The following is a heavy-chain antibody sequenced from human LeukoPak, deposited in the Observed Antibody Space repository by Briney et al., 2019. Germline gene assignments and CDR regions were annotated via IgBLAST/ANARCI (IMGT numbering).Heavy chain of an antibody. J-gene: IGHJ4*02. CDR1: GYTFTSYA. Sequence: SVKVSCKASGYTFTSYAISWVRQAPGQGLEWMGGIIPIFGTANYAQKFQGRVTITADKSTSTAYMELSSLRSEDTAVYYCARVKGPGIAAADSVKYFDYWGQGTLVTVSS. V-gene: IGHV1-69*06. CDR2: IIPIFGTA. D-gene: IGHD6-13*01. CDR3: ARVKGPGIAAADSVKYFDY.